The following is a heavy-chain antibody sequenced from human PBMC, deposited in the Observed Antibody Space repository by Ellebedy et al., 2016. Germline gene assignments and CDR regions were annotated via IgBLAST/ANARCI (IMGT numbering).Heavy chain of an antibody. V-gene: IGHV3-23*01. CDR2: IATGGDT. CDR1: GFTFTRFA. Sequence: GESLKISXAASGFTFTRFAMTWVRQAPGRGLDWVSTIATGGDTYYADSVKGRFTISRDNSKNTLYLQMNSLRAEDTAVYYCARDWGDGYKQGVNAFDFWGQGTTVTVSS. J-gene: IGHJ3*01. CDR3: ARDWGDGYKQGVNAFDF. D-gene: IGHD5-24*01.